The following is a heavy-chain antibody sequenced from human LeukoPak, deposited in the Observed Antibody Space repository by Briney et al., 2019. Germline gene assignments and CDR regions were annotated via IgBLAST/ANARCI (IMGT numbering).Heavy chain of an antibody. CDR3: AKDRPNYCGGGSCYPSAFDI. V-gene: IGHV3-30-3*01. CDR2: ISYDGSNK. J-gene: IGHJ3*02. D-gene: IGHD2-15*01. CDR1: GFTFSSYA. Sequence: GGSLRLSCAASGFTFSSYAMHWVRQAPGKGLEWVAVISYDGSNKYYADSVKGRFTISRDNSKNTLCLQMNSLRAEDTAVYYCAKDRPNYCGGGSCYPSAFDIWGQGTTVIVSS.